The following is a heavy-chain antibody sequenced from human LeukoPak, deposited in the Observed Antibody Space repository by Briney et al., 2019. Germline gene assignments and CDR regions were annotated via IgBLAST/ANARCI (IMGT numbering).Heavy chain of an antibody. CDR2: INHSGST. V-gene: IGHV4-34*01. J-gene: IGHJ4*02. D-gene: IGHD3-22*01. CDR1: GGSFSGYY. Sequence: SETLSLTCAVYGGSFSGYYWSWIRQPPGKGLEWIGEINHSGSTNYNPPLKSRVTISVDTSKNQFSLKLSSVTAADTAVYYCAATYYYDSSGYYLFDYWGQGTLVTVSS. CDR3: AATYYYDSSGYYLFDY.